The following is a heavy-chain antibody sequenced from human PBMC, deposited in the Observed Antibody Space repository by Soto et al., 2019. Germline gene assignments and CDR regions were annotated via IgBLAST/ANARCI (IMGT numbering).Heavy chain of an antibody. D-gene: IGHD6-19*01. Sequence: ASVKVSCKASGYTFTSYAMHWVRQAPGQRLEWMGWINAGNGNTKYSQKFQGRVTITRDTSASTAYMELSSLRSEDTAVYYCARVPLGNEQWRIFFCFWGQRTLVTGSS. CDR2: INAGNGNT. CDR3: ARVPLGNEQWRIFFCF. CDR1: GYTFTSYA. J-gene: IGHJ4*02. V-gene: IGHV1-3*01.